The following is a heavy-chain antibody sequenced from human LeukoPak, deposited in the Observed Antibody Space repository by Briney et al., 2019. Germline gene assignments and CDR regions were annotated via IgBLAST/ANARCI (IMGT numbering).Heavy chain of an antibody. CDR3: ARLPRWGSYYFDY. J-gene: IGHJ4*02. Sequence: SETLSLTCTVSGGSISSSSYYWGWIRQPPGKGLEGIGSIYYSGSTYYNPSLKSRVTISVDTSKNQFSLKLSSVTAADTAVYYCARLPRWGSYYFDYWGQGTLVTVSS. D-gene: IGHD5-24*01. CDR2: IYYSGST. V-gene: IGHV4-39*01. CDR1: GGSISSSSYY.